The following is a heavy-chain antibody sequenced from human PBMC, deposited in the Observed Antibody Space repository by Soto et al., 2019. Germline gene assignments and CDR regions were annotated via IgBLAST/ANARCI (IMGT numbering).Heavy chain of an antibody. CDR2: INPSGGST. CDR3: AREREPGTGTSYNWFDP. CDR1: GYTFTSYY. Sequence: ASVKVSCKASGYTFTSYYMHWVRQAPGQGLEWMGIINPSGGSTSYAQKFQGRVTMTRDTSTSTVYMELSSLRSEDTAVYYCAREREPGTGTSYNWFDPWGPGTLVTVSS. J-gene: IGHJ5*02. V-gene: IGHV1-46*01. D-gene: IGHD1-7*01.